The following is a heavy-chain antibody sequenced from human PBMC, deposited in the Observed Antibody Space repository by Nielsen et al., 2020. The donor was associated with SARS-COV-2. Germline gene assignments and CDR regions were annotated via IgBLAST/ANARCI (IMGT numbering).Heavy chain of an antibody. Sequence: GSLRLSCAASGFTVIRNCITWVRQAPGKGLEWVANIKPDGSEKYYVDSVKGRFTISRDNVKNSLDLQMNSLRAEDMAVYYCATNSDWRHDYWGQGTLVTVST. CDR3: ATNSDWRHDY. V-gene: IGHV3-7*01. D-gene: IGHD6-19*01. CDR1: GFTVIRNC. CDR2: IKPDGSEK. J-gene: IGHJ4*02.